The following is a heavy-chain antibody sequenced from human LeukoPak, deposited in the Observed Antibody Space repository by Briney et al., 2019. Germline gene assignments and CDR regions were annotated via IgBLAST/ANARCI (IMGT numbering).Heavy chain of an antibody. CDR2: ISGSGGST. CDR1: GFTFSSYA. D-gene: IGHD6-19*01. CDR3: ANQQWLVRYFDY. J-gene: IGHJ4*02. V-gene: IGHV3-23*01. Sequence: GGSLRLSCAASGFTFSSYAMSWVRQAPGKGLEWVSAISGSGGSTYYADSVKGRFTISRDNSKNTLYLQMNSLRAEDTAVYYCANQQWLVRYFDYWGQGTLVNVSS.